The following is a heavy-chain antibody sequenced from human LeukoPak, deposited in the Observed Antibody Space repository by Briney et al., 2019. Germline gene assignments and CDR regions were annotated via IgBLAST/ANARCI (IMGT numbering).Heavy chain of an antibody. Sequence: GGSLRLSCAASGFILSSYAMSWVRQAPGKGLEWVSAISGSGGSTYYADSVKGRFTISRDNSKNTLYLQMNSLRAEDTAVYYCAKDPGGSYFDYWGQGTLVTVSS. CDR1: GFILSSYA. J-gene: IGHJ4*02. V-gene: IGHV3-23*01. CDR2: ISGSGGST. D-gene: IGHD1-26*01. CDR3: AKDPGGSYFDY.